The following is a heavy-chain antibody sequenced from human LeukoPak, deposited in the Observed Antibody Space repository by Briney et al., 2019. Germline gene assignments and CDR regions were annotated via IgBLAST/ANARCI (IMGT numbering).Heavy chain of an antibody. CDR3: ARVEPAGWFDP. V-gene: IGHV4-59*11. D-gene: IGHD6-13*01. J-gene: IGHJ5*02. CDR2: IYYSGST. Sequence: SETLSLTCAVSGGSFTGHYWSWIRQPPGKGLEWIGYIYYSGSTNYNPSLKSRVTISVDTSKNQFSLKLSSVTAADTAVYYCARVEPAGWFDPWGQGTLVTVSS. CDR1: GGSFTGHY.